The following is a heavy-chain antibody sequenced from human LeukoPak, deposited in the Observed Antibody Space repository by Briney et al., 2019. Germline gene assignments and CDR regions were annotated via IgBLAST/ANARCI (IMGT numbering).Heavy chain of an antibody. D-gene: IGHD6-19*01. CDR2: ISSSSSTI. Sequence: PGGSLRLSCAASGFTFSSYSMNWVRQAPGKGLEWVSYISSSSSTIYYADSVKGRFTISRDNAKNSLYLQMNSLRAEDTAVYYCARDLFPGIAVAGWFDPWGQGTLVTVSS. J-gene: IGHJ5*02. V-gene: IGHV3-48*04. CDR3: ARDLFPGIAVAGWFDP. CDR1: GFTFSSYS.